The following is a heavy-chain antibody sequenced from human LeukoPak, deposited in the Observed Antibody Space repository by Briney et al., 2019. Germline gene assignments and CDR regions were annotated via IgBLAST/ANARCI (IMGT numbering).Heavy chain of an antibody. D-gene: IGHD5-18*01. CDR2: IKQDGSEK. Sequence: TGGSLRLSCAGSGFTFSSYAMSWVRQAPGKGLEWVANIKQDGSEKYYVDSVKGRFTISRDSAKNSLYLQMNSLRAEDTAVYYCAKDYNHEDYSYGPFDYWGQGTLVTVSS. CDR1: GFTFSSYA. J-gene: IGHJ4*02. V-gene: IGHV3-7*01. CDR3: AKDYNHEDYSYGPFDY.